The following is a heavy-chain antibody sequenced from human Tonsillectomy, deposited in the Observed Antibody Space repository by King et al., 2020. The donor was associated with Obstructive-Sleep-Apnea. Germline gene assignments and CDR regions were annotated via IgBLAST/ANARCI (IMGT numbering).Heavy chain of an antibody. V-gene: IGHV3-7*03. CDR2: IKPDGSGK. CDR1: GFTFRTYW. CDR3: ANTWAYY. Sequence: VQLVESGGGLVQPGGSRRLSCAAAGFTFRTYWMSWVRQTPGKGLAWGATIKPDGSGKTYVDSVKGRFTISRDNAKNSLYLQRDSLRGEDTAVYYCANTWAYYWGQGTLVTVSS. J-gene: IGHJ4*02. D-gene: IGHD3-16*01.